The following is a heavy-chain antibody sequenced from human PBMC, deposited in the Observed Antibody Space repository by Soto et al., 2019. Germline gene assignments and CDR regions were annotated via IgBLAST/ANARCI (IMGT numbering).Heavy chain of an antibody. D-gene: IGHD3-3*01. Sequence: SETLSLTCAVYGGSFSGYYWSWIRQPPGKGLEWIGEINHSGSTNYNPSLKSRVTISVDTSKNQFSLKLSSVTAADTAVYYCARRASILRFLELFRFDPWGQGTLVTVSS. V-gene: IGHV4-34*01. CDR2: INHSGST. CDR1: GGSFSGYY. CDR3: ARRASILRFLELFRFDP. J-gene: IGHJ5*02.